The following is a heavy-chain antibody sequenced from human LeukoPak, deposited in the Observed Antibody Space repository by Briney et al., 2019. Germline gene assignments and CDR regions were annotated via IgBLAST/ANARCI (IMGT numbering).Heavy chain of an antibody. V-gene: IGHV3-21*01. Sequence: GGSLRLSCAASGFTFSSYNMNWVRQAPGKGLEWVSSISSSSSYIYYADSVKGRFTISRDNAKNSLYLQMNSLRAEDTAVCYCARDRESSSWFDYWGQGTLVTVSS. CDR1: GFTFSSYN. CDR2: ISSSSSYI. D-gene: IGHD6-13*01. CDR3: ARDRESSSWFDY. J-gene: IGHJ4*02.